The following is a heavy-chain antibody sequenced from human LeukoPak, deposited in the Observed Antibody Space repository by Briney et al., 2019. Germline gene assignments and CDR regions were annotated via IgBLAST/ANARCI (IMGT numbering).Heavy chain of an antibody. CDR3: ARILVVPAANYYYSYGMDV. D-gene: IGHD2-2*01. CDR1: GFTFSDYN. Sequence: GGSLRLSCAASGFTFSDYNMNWVRQAPGKGQEWVSSISSSATYIYYADSVKGRFTISRDNAKTSLSLQMNSLRAEDTAVYYCARILVVPAANYYYSYGMDVWGQGTTVTVSS. J-gene: IGHJ6*02. V-gene: IGHV3-21*06. CDR2: ISSSATYI.